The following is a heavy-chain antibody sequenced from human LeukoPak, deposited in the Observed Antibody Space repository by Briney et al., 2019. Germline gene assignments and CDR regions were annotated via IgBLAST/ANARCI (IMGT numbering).Heavy chain of an antibody. D-gene: IGHD3-22*01. J-gene: IGHJ4*02. CDR3: ARILPEYYDTRGHTYYFDY. CDR2: VNAYNGNT. Sequence: ASVKVSCKASGYTFTSYAISWVRQAPGQGLEWMGWVNAYNGNTNYAQKLQGRVTMTTDTSTSTAYMDLKSLRSDDTAVYYCARILPEYYDTRGHTYYFDYWGQGTLVTVSS. CDR1: GYTFTSYA. V-gene: IGHV1-18*01.